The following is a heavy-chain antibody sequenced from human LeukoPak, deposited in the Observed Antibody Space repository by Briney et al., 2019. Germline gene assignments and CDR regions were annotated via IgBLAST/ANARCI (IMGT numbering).Heavy chain of an antibody. CDR2: FDPEDGET. Sequence: SVKLSCKVAGYTLTELSMHWVRQAPGKGLEWMGGFDPEDGETIYAQKFQGRVTMTEDTSTDTAYMELSSLRSEDTAVYYCATDQRGYSSSSEYFQHWGQDTRVSVSS. V-gene: IGHV1-24*01. CDR1: GYTLTELS. CDR3: ATDQRGYSSSSEYFQH. J-gene: IGHJ1*01. D-gene: IGHD6-6*01.